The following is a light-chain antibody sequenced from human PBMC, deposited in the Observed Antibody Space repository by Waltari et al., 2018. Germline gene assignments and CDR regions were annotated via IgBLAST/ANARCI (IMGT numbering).Light chain of an antibody. V-gene: IGLV2-23*01. J-gene: IGLJ2*01. Sequence: QSALTQPASVSGSPGQSITISCTGTSSDIGSYNLVSWYQQHPGKAPKLMIYEGIKRPSGGSNRFSGSKSGNTASLTISGLQAEDEADYYCCSYAGSHVVFGGGTKLTVL. CDR2: EGI. CDR3: CSYAGSHVV. CDR1: SSDIGSYNL.